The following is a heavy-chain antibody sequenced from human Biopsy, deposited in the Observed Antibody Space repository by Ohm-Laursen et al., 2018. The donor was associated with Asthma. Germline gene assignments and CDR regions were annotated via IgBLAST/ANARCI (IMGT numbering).Heavy chain of an antibody. CDR1: GGSITSSSYY. CDR2: MYHSGSP. D-gene: IGHD3-22*01. V-gene: IGHV4-39*01. J-gene: IGHJ4*02. Sequence: TLSLTCIVSGGSITSSSYYWGWIRQPPGKGMEWIGSMYHSGSPYYHPSLKSRATISEDTSKNQLSLKMRSVTAADTAVYFCVRHQYSSSWSTFDYWGQGALVTVSS. CDR3: VRHQYSSSWSTFDY.